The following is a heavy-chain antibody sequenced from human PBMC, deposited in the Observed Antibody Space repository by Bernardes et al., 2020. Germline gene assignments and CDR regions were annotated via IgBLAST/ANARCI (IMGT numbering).Heavy chain of an antibody. CDR3: AKDRLLWFGELNGDWFDP. J-gene: IGHJ5*02. V-gene: IGHV3-23*01. CDR1: GFTFSSYA. Sequence: GGSLRLSCAASGFTFSSYAMSWVRQAPGKGLEWVSAISGSGGSTYYADSVKGRFTISRDNSKNTLYLQMNSLRAEDTAVYYCAKDRLLWFGELNGDWFDPWGQGTLVTVSS. D-gene: IGHD3-10*01. CDR2: ISGSGGST.